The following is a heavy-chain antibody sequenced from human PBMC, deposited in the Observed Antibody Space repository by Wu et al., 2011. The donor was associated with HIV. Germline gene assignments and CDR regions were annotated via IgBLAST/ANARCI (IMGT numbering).Heavy chain of an antibody. J-gene: IGHJ6*03. V-gene: IGHV1-69*14. CDR2: IIPILGTV. CDR1: GGTFSTYG. D-gene: IGHD1-1*01. CDR3: ARDSEGRRQQYFYYHMDV. Sequence: QVQLVQSGAEVKKPGSSVKVSCKASGGTFSTYGISWVRQAPGQGLEWMGGIIPILGTVKYAQKFQGRVTITADKSTSTAYMELRSLRSEDTGVYYCARDSEGRRQQYFYYHMDVWGKGTTVTVSS.